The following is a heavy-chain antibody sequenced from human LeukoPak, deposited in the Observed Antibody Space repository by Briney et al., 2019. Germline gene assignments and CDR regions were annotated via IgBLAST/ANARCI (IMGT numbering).Heavy chain of an antibody. CDR1: GGSISSYY. CDR2: INHSGST. Sequence: SETLSLTCTVSGGSISSYYWSWIRQPPGKGLEWIGEINHSGSTNYNPSLKSRVTISVDASKNQFSLKLSSVTAADTAVYYCARALGESDAFDIWGQGTMVTVSS. CDR3: ARALGESDAFDI. J-gene: IGHJ3*02. V-gene: IGHV4-34*01. D-gene: IGHD3-16*01.